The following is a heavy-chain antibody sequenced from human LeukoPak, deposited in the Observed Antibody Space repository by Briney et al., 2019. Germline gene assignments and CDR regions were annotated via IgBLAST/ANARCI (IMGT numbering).Heavy chain of an antibody. CDR3: ARDSSGRNYYYMDV. V-gene: IGHV4-59*01. Sequence: PSETLSLTCTVSGGSISSYYWSWIRQPPGRGLEWIGYIYYSGSTNYNPSLKSRVTISVDTSKNQFSLKLSSVTAADTAVYYCARDSSGRNYYYMDVWGKGTTVTVSS. CDR2: IYYSGST. D-gene: IGHD6-19*01. CDR1: GGSISSYY. J-gene: IGHJ6*03.